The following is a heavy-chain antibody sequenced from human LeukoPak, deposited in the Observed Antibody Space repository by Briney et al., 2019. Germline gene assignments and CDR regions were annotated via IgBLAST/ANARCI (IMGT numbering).Heavy chain of an antibody. CDR2: IYWNDDK. J-gene: IGHJ4*02. CDR1: GFSLSTSGVG. CDR3: AHGRLPSYYDFWSGYFYFDY. D-gene: IGHD3-3*01. V-gene: IGHV2-5*01. Sequence: SGPTLVNPTQTLTLTCTFSGFSLSTSGVGVGWIRQPSGKALEWLALIYWNDDKRYSPSLKSRLTITKDTSKNQVVLTMTNMDPVDTATYYCAHGRLPSYYDFWSGYFYFDYWGQGTLVTVSS.